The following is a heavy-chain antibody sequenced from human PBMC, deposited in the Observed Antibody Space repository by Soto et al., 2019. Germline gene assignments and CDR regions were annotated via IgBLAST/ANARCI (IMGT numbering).Heavy chain of an antibody. CDR3: ASAFTRFGYYYDGMDV. CDR2: IIPIFGTA. J-gene: IGHJ6*02. D-gene: IGHD1-1*01. V-gene: IGHV1-69*13. Sequence: SVKVSCKASGGTFSSYAISWVRQAPGQGLEWMGGIIPIFGTANYAQKFQGRVTITADESTSTAYMELSSLRSEDTAVYYCASAFTRFGYYYDGMDVWSRGTTVTGS. CDR1: GGTFSSYA.